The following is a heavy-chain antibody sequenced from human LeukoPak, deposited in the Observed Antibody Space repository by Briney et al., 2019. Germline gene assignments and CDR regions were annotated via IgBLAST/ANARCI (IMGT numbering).Heavy chain of an antibody. CDR3: ARNLRGITMIDH. CDR2: ISSSGSYI. D-gene: IGHD3-22*01. V-gene: IGHV3-21*01. CDR1: GFTFSSYS. J-gene: IGHJ4*02. Sequence: GGSLRLSCAAFGFTFSSYSMNWVRQAPGKGLEWVSSISSSGSYIYYADSVKGRFTISRDNAKNSLYLQMSSLRAEDTAVYYCARNLRGITMIDHWGQGTLVTVSS.